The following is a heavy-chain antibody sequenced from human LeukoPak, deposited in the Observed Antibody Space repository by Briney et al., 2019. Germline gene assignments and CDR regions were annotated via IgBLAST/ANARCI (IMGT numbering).Heavy chain of an antibody. D-gene: IGHD2-21*02. V-gene: IGHV4-4*07. Sequence: PSETLSLTCTVSGGSLSSYYWNWIRQPAGKGLEWIGRIYTSGSTNYNPSLKSRVTISVDTSKNQFSLKLSSVTAADTAVYYCARESNSLVTAPWSYYFDYWGQGTLVTVSS. CDR3: ARESNSLVTAPWSYYFDY. CDR2: IYTSGST. J-gene: IGHJ4*02. CDR1: GGSLSSYY.